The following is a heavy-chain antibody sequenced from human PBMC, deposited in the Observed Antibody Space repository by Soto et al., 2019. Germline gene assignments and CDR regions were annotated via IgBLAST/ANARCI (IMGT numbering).Heavy chain of an antibody. CDR3: AKEPSSSVIWWFDP. V-gene: IGHV3-30*18. CDR1: GFTFSSYG. Sequence: VQLVESGGGVVQPGRSLRLSCAASGFTFSSYGMHWVRQAPGKGLEWVAVISYDGSNKYYAASVNGRFTITRDNSMNTLYLQMNSLRAEATAVYYCAKEPSSSVIWWFDPWGKGTLVIVSS. CDR2: ISYDGSNK. J-gene: IGHJ5*02. D-gene: IGHD6-6*01.